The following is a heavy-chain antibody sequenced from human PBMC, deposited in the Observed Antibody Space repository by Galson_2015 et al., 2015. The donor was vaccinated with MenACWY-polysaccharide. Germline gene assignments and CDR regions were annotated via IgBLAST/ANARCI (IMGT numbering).Heavy chain of an antibody. CDR2: IIPFLGIP. J-gene: IGHJ4*02. CDR1: RDTFSNYG. D-gene: IGHD2-8*01. CDR3: ARIMVAANQAAYFDS. Sequence: SVKVSCKASRDTFSNYGISWVRQAPGQGLEYMGRIIPFLGIPNYAQKFQDRVAFTADRSTSTVFVELSSLISEDTAIYYCARIMVAANQAAYFDSWGQGTQVTVFS. V-gene: IGHV1-69*04.